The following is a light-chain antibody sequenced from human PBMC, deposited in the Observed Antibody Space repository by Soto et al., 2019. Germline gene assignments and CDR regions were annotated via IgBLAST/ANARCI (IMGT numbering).Light chain of an antibody. CDR3: SSYTSRSTLYV. CDR2: EVS. V-gene: IGLV2-14*01. CDR1: SSDIGGYNY. Sequence: QSVLTQPASLSGSPGQSITISCAGTSSDIGGYNYVPWYQQHPGKAPKVMIYEVSNRPSGVSNRFSGSKSGNTASLTISGLQDEDEADYYCSSYTSRSTLYVFGSGTKVTVL. J-gene: IGLJ1*01.